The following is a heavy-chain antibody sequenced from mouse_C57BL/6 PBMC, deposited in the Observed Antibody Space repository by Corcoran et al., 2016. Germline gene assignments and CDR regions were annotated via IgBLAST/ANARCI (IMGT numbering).Heavy chain of an antibody. D-gene: IGHD1-1*01. J-gene: IGHJ3*01. CDR1: GYTFTTYG. Sequence: QIQLVQSGPELKKPGETVKISCKASGYTFTTYGMSWVKQAPGKGLKWMGWINTYSGVPTYADDFKGRFAFSLETSASTAYLQFNNLKNEDTATYFCARRGYYGSSYWFAYWGQGTLVTVSA. CDR2: INTYSGVP. CDR3: ARRGYYGSSYWFAY. V-gene: IGHV9-3*01.